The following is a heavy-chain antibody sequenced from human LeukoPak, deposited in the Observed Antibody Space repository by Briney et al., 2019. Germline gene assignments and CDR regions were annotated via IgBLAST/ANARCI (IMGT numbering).Heavy chain of an antibody. CDR1: GFTVNTNH. J-gene: IGHJ1*01. V-gene: IGHV3-53*01. CDR3: ATSIVGFSYDEHFQH. CDR2: IYNGGST. D-gene: IGHD1-26*01. Sequence: PGGSLRLSCAASGFTVNTNHMHWVRQAPGKGLEWVSTIYNGGSTYYVDSVKGRFTISGDNFKNTLYLQMNSLRAEDTAVYYCATSIVGFSYDEHFQHWGQGTLVTVSS.